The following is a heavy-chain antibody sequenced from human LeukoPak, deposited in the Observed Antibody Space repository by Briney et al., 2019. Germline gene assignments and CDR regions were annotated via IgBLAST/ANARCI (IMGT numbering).Heavy chain of an antibody. CDR2: ISSSSSYI. Sequence: PGGSLRLSCAASGFTFSSYSMNWVRQAPGKGLEWVSSISSSSSYIYYADSVKGRFTISRDNAKNSLYLQMNSLRAEDTAVYYCARGGAYSYGYLDYWGQGTLVTVSS. CDR3: ARGGAYSYGYLDY. CDR1: GFTFSSYS. D-gene: IGHD5-18*01. J-gene: IGHJ4*02. V-gene: IGHV3-21*01.